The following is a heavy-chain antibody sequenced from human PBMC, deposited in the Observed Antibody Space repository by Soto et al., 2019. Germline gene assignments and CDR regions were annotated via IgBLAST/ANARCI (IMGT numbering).Heavy chain of an antibody. CDR1: GFTFSNYA. CDR3: AKTTVTTREIDY. V-gene: IGHV3-23*01. CDR2: ISVVGGRT. Sequence: EVHLLESGGGLVQPGGSLRLSCAGSGFTFSNYALSWVRQAPGKGPEWVSAISVVGGRTYYADSVKGRFTISRDNSKNTLYLDMNSLGAEDTAIYYCAKTTVTTREIDYWGQGTLVTVSS. J-gene: IGHJ4*02. D-gene: IGHD4-17*01.